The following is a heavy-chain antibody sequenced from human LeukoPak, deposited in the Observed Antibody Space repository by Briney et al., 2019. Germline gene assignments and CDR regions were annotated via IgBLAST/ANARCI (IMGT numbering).Heavy chain of an antibody. J-gene: IGHJ4*02. CDR2: IYYSGST. CDR1: GGSISSYY. D-gene: IGHD5-18*01. CDR3: ARARGYSYGPDY. Sequence: SETLSLTCTVSGGSISSYYWSWTRQPPGKGLEWIGYIYYSGSTNYNPSLKSRVTISVDTSKNQFSLKLSSVTAADTAVYYCARARGYSYGPDYWGQGTLVTVSS. V-gene: IGHV4-59*01.